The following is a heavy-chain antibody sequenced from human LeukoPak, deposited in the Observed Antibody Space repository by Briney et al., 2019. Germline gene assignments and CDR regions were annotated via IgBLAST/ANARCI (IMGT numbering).Heavy chain of an antibody. D-gene: IGHD2-15*01. Sequence: GGSLRLSCAASGFTFSSYAMSWVRQAPGKGLEWVSAISGSGGSTYYADSVKGRFTVSRDNSKNTLYLQMDSLRVEDTAVYYCARDRGSDDPIDYWGQGTLVAVSS. CDR1: GFTFSSYA. CDR3: ARDRGSDDPIDY. V-gene: IGHV3-23*01. J-gene: IGHJ4*02. CDR2: ISGSGGST.